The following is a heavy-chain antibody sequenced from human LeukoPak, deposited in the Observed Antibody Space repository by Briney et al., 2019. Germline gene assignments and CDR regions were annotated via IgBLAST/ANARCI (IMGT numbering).Heavy chain of an antibody. CDR3: ARDMTTVVTPGAYYYGMHG. CDR2: INSDGSNI. J-gene: IGHJ6*02. D-gene: IGHD4-23*01. CDR1: GFTFSSHW. Sequence: GGSLRLSCAASGFTFSSHWMHWVRQAPGKGLVWVSRINSDGSNIDYADSVKGRFIISRDNAKNTLYLQMNSLRPEDTAVYYCARDMTTVVTPGAYYYGMHGWGQGTTVTVSS. V-gene: IGHV3-74*01.